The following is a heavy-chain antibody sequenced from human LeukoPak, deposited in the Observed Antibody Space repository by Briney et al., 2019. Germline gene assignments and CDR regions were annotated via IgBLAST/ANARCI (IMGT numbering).Heavy chain of an antibody. J-gene: IGHJ5*02. CDR1: GGSFSGYY. Sequence: PSETLSLTCAVYGGSFSGYYWSWIRQPPGKGLEWIGEINHSGSTNYNPSLKSRVTISVDTSKNQFSLKLSSVTAADTAVYYCANTGDYDFWSGYYPTWFDPWGQGTLVTVSS. CDR3: ANTGDYDFWSGYYPTWFDP. V-gene: IGHV4-34*01. CDR2: INHSGST. D-gene: IGHD3-3*01.